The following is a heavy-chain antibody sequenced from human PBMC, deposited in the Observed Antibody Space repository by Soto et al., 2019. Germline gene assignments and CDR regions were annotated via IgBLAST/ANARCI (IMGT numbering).Heavy chain of an antibody. J-gene: IGHJ6*02. CDR2: ISWKSGSI. CDR1: GFSFGDYA. Sequence: HPGGSLRLSCAASGFSFGDYAMHWVRQAPGKGLEWVSGISWKSGSIGYADSVKGRFTISRDNAKNSLYLQMNSLRAEDTALYYCAKSTGGTANGLDVWGQGTTVTVSS. V-gene: IGHV3-9*01. D-gene: IGHD2-8*02. CDR3: AKSTGGTANGLDV.